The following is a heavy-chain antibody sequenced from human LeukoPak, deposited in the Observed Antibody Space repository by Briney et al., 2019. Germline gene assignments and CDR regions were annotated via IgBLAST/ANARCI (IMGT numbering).Heavy chain of an antibody. CDR3: ARGRIAYYGMDV. CDR2: TFYRSKWYN. Sequence: SPTLSLTFAISGDSVSINSAAWNWVRQSPSRGLEWLGRTFYRSKWYNDYAVSLKSRITINPDTSKNQFSLQLNSVTPEDTAVYYCARGRIAYYGMDVWGQGTTVTVSS. CDR1: GDSVSINSAA. V-gene: IGHV6-1*01. D-gene: IGHD2-21*01. J-gene: IGHJ6*02.